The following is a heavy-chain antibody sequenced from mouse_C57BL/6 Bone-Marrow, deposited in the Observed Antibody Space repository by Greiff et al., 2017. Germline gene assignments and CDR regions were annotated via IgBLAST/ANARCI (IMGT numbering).Heavy chain of an antibody. CDR2: INPNNGGT. Sequence: EVQLQQSGPELVKPGASVTIPCKASGYTFTDYNMDWVKQSHGKSLEWIGDINPNNGGTIYNQKFKGKATLTVDKSSSTAYMELRSLTSEDTAVYYCARGVRGSSLYYFDYWGQGTTLTVSS. CDR1: GYTFTDYN. V-gene: IGHV1-18*01. D-gene: IGHD1-1*01. J-gene: IGHJ2*01. CDR3: ARGVRGSSLYYFDY.